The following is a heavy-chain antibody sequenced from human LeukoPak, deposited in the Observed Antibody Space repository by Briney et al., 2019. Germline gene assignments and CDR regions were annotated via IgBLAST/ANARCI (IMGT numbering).Heavy chain of an antibody. CDR1: GFTFSVYG. CDR3: ARSYSGSYNDASDI. Sequence: GGSLRLSCAASGFTFSVYGLNWVRQAPGKGLEWVSSISSSSSYIYYGDSVKGRFTISRDNAKKSLYLQMNSLRAEDTAVYYCARSYSGSYNDASDIWGQGTMVTVSS. V-gene: IGHV3-21*01. D-gene: IGHD1-26*01. CDR2: ISSSSSYI. J-gene: IGHJ3*02.